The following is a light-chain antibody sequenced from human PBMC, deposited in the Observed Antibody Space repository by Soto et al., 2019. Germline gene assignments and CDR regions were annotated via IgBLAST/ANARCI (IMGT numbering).Light chain of an antibody. CDR1: QSVTSN. CDR2: GVS. V-gene: IGKV3-11*01. CDR3: QQRSKWPLT. J-gene: IGKJ4*01. Sequence: EIVLTQSSATLYLSPGERATLSCRASQSVTSNALAWYQQKPGQPPRLLIYGVSSRATGIPDRFSGSGSGTDFTLTISSLEPEDFAVYYCQQRSKWPLTFGGGTKVEIK.